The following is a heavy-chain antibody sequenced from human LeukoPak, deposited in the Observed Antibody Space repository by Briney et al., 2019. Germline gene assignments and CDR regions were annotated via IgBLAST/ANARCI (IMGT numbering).Heavy chain of an antibody. J-gene: IGHJ4*02. CDR3: AKVKDFWSGYQGIWGYHFDY. CDR1: GFTVSSNY. D-gene: IGHD3-3*01. V-gene: IGHV3-53*01. CDR2: IYTAGGT. Sequence: SGESLRLSCAASGFTVSSNYMSWVRQAPGKGLEWVSVIYTAGGTYYADSVKGRFTISRDNSKNTLYLQMNSLRAEDTAVYYCAKVKDFWSGYQGIWGYHFDYWGQGTLVTVSS.